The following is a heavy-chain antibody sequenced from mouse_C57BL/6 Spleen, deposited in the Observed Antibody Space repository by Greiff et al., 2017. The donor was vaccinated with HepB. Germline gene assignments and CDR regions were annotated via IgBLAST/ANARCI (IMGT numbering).Heavy chain of an antibody. CDR2: IDPETGGT. CDR1: GYTFTDYE. Sequence: LVESGAELVRPGASVTLSCKASGYTFTDYEMHWVKQTPVHGLEWIGAIDPETGGTAYNQKFKGKAILNADKSSSTAYMELRSLTSEDSAVYYCTRWVYYDAWFAYWGQGTLVTVSA. V-gene: IGHV1-15*01. J-gene: IGHJ3*01. D-gene: IGHD2-4*01. CDR3: TRWVYYDAWFAY.